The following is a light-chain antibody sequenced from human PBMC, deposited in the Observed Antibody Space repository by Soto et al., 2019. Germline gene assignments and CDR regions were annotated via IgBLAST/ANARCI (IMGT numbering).Light chain of an antibody. CDR3: QHYSGYPLT. V-gene: IGKV1-5*03. Sequence: DIQMTQSPSTLSASEGDRVSITCRASQSVSSWLAWYQQKPGQAPKLLIYRASNLERGVPSRFSGSGSGTEFTLTISSLQPDDFATYYCQHYSGYPLTFGGGTKVEIK. J-gene: IGKJ4*01. CDR2: RAS. CDR1: QSVSSW.